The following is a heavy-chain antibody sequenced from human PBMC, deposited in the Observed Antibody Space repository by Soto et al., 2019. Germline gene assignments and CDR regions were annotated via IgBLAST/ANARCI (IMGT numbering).Heavy chain of an antibody. D-gene: IGHD3-22*01. V-gene: IGHV1-2*04. CDR3: ARVVYYYDSSGYYDY. CDR1: GYTFTGYY. J-gene: IGHJ4*02. CDR2: INPNSGGT. Sequence: ASVKVSCKASGYTFTGYYMHWVRQAPGQGLEWMGWINPNSGGTNYAQKFQGWVTMTRDTSISTAYMELSRLRSDDTAVYYCARVVYYYDSSGYYDYWGQGTLVTVSS.